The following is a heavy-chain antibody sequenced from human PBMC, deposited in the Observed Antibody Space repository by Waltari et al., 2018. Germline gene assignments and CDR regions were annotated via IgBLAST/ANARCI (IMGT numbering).Heavy chain of an antibody. CDR3: ARDPVLMVYAGRYFDL. J-gene: IGHJ2*01. CDR2: IKQDGSEK. D-gene: IGHD2-8*01. V-gene: IGHV3-7*01. Sequence: EVQLVESGGGLVQPGGSLRLSCAASGFTFSSSWMRWVRQAPGKGLEWVANIKQDGSEKYYVDSVKGRFTISRDNAKNSLYLQMNSLRAEDTAVYYCARDPVLMVYAGRYFDLWGRGTLVTVSS. CDR1: GFTFSSSW.